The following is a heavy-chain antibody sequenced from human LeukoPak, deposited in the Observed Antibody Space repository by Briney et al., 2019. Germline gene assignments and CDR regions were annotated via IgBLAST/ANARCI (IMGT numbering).Heavy chain of an antibody. CDR3: ASEIYGSGSYYNGS. CDR1: RGTFSSYA. CDR2: IIPIFGTA. Sequence: SVKVSCKASRGTFSSYAISWVRQAAGQGLEWMGGIIPIFGTANYAQKFQGRVTITTDESTSTAYMELSSLRSEDTAVYYCASEIYGSGSYYNGSWGQGTLVTVSS. V-gene: IGHV1-69*05. D-gene: IGHD3-10*01. J-gene: IGHJ4*02.